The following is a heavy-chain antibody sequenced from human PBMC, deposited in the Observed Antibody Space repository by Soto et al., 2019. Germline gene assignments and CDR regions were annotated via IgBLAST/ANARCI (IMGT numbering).Heavy chain of an antibody. V-gene: IGHV1-69*01. CDR3: ARTVWYYDSSGYYGPFDY. CDR2: IIPIFGTA. CDR1: GGTFSSYA. Sequence: QVQLVQSGAEVKKPGSSVKVSCKASGGTFSSYAISWVRQAPGQGLEWMGGIIPIFGTANYAQKFQGRGTITADESTSTAYMELSSLRSEDTAVYYCARTVWYYDSSGYYGPFDYGGQGTLVTVSS. D-gene: IGHD3-22*01. J-gene: IGHJ4*02.